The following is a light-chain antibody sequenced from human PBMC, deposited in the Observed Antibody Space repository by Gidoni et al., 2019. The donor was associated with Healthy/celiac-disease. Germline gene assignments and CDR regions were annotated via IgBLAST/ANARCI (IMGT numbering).Light chain of an antibody. CDR2: DVS. CDR3: SSYTSSSPRV. CDR1: SSDVGGYNY. J-gene: IGLJ2*01. V-gene: IGLV2-14*01. Sequence: QSALTQPASVSGSPGQSITISCTGTSSDVGGYNYVSWYQQHPGKAPKLRIYDVSNRHSGVSNRFSGSKSGNTASLTISGLQAEDEADYYCSSYTSSSPRVFGGGTKLTVL.